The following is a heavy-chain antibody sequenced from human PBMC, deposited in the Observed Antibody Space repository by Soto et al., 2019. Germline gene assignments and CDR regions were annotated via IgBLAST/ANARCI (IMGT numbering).Heavy chain of an antibody. CDR2: IYYSGST. J-gene: IGHJ4*02. V-gene: IGHV4-39*01. CDR1: GGSISSSSYY. Sequence: SETLSLTCTVSGGSISSSSYYWGWIRQPPGKGLEWIGSIYYSGSTYYNPSLKSRVTISVDTSKNQFSLKLSSVTAADTAVYYCAITIRSTLDYWGQGTLVTVSS. D-gene: IGHD3-9*01. CDR3: AITIRSTLDY.